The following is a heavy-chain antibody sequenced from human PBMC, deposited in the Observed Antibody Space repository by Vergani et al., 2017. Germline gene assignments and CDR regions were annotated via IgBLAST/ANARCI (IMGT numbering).Heavy chain of an antibody. Sequence: QVQLQESGPGLVKPSQTLSLTCTVSGGSFSSYAISWVRQAPGQGLEWMGGIIPIFGTANYAQKFQGRVTITADESTSTAYMELSSLRSEDTAVYYCAREGCSGGSCYRVRGLYYYGMDVWGQGTTVTVSS. J-gene: IGHJ6*02. D-gene: IGHD2-15*01. CDR1: GGSFSSYA. CDR3: AREGCSGGSCYRVRGLYYYGMDV. V-gene: IGHV1-69*01. CDR2: IIPIFGTA.